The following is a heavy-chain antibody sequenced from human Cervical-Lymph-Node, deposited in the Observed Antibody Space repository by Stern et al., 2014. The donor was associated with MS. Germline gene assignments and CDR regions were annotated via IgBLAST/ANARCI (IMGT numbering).Heavy chain of an antibody. V-gene: IGHV4-34*01. CDR2: PNHRGTS. CDR1: GGPFVGYY. Sequence: QVQLQQWGAGLLKPSETLSLTCGISGGPFVGYYWTWVRQAPGKGLEWIGEPNHRGTSHYNPSLKSRVTLSGDTSRNQFSLTLTSVTAADTAVYYCARIPYYFVGFDYWGQGTLVTVSS. CDR3: ARIPYYFVGFDY. D-gene: IGHD2/OR15-2a*01. J-gene: IGHJ4*02.